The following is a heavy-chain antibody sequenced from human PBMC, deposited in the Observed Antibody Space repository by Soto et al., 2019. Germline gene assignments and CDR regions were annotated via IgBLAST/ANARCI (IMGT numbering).Heavy chain of an antibody. CDR3: ARDLFNSWEGRPWWFDP. D-gene: IGHD1-26*01. CDR1: GFTFSSYS. CDR2: ISSSSSTI. Sequence: EVQLVESGGGLVQPGGSLRLSCAASGFTFSSYSMNWVRQAPGKGLEWVSYISSSSSTIYYADSVKGRFTISRDNAKNSLYLQMNSLRDEDTAVYYCARDLFNSWEGRPWWFDPWGQGTLVTVSS. V-gene: IGHV3-48*02. J-gene: IGHJ5*02.